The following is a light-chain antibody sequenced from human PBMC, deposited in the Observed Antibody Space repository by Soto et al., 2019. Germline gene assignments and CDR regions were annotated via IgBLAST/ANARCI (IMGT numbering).Light chain of an antibody. CDR3: ISYTRNSTLV. V-gene: IGLV2-14*01. CDR2: EVS. Sequence: QSALTQPASVFGSPGQSITISCTGTSSDVGAYNYVSWYQQHPGKAPKLMIYEVSNRPSGVSNRFSGSKSGNTASLTISGLQAEDEADYYCISYTRNSTLVFGGGTKVTVL. CDR1: SSDVGAYNY. J-gene: IGLJ2*01.